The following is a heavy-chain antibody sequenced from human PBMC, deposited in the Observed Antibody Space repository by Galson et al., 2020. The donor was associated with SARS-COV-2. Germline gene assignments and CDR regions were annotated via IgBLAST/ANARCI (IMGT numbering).Heavy chain of an antibody. J-gene: IGHJ6*03. CDR2: IWYDGSNK. D-gene: IGHD3-22*01. CDR3: VRPAYDSSAGDYYYYMDV. V-gene: IGHV3-33*01. Sequence: QLGESLKISCAASGFTFSSYGMHWVRQAPGKGLEWVAVIWYDGSNKYYADSVKGRFTISRDNSKNTLYLQMNSLRAEDTAVYYCVRPAYDSSAGDYYYYMDVWGKGTTVTVSS. CDR1: GFTFSSYG.